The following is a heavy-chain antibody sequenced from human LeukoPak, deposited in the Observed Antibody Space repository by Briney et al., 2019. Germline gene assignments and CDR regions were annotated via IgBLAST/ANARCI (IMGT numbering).Heavy chain of an antibody. CDR2: ISSSSSTI. D-gene: IGHD3-3*01. CDR3: ARDHLDDFWSGYYRNYYYYMDV. J-gene: IGHJ6*03. Sequence: GGSLRLSCAASGFTFSSYEMNWVRQAPGKGLEWVSYISSSSSTIYYADSVKGRFTISRDNAKNSLYLQMNSLRAEDTAVYYCARDHLDDFWSGYYRNYYYYMDVWGKGTTVTVSS. CDR1: GFTFSSYE. V-gene: IGHV3-48*01.